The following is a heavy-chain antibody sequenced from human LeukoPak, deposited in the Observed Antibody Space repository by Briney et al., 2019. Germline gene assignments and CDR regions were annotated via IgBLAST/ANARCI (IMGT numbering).Heavy chain of an antibody. V-gene: IGHV3-21*01. CDR2: INSSSSYI. CDR3: ARGAYPYDFWSGYREYYYMDV. J-gene: IGHJ6*03. D-gene: IGHD3-3*01. Sequence: PGGALRLSCAASGFTFSSYSMNWVRQAPGEGLEWVSSINSSSSYIYYADSVKGRFTISRDNAKNSLYLQMNSLRAEDTAVYYCARGAYPYDFWSGYREYYYMDVWGKGTTVTVSS. CDR1: GFTFSSYS.